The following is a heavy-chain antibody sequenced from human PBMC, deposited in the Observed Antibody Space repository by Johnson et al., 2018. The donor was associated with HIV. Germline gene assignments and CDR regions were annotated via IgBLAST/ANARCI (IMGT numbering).Heavy chain of an antibody. V-gene: IGHV3-30*18. CDR3: AKLSGTYSLLDPFDI. Sequence: QVQLVESGGGVVQPGRSLRLSCAASGFTFSNYAMHWVRQAPGKGLEWLSVISYDGSHKYYADSVKGRFTISRDKNTLYLQMNSLSTEDTAVYFCAKLSGTYSLLDPFDIWGQGTMVTVSS. J-gene: IGHJ3*02. D-gene: IGHD1-26*01. CDR1: GFTFSNYA. CDR2: ISYDGSHK.